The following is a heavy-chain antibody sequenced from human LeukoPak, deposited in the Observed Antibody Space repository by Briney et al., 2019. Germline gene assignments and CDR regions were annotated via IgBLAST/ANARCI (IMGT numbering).Heavy chain of an antibody. Sequence: ASVKVSCKASGYTFTGYYMHWVRQAPGQGLEWMGWINPNSGGTNYAQKFQGRVTMTRDTSISTAYMELSRLRSDDTAVYYCATNSISLYSSGWRRDDAFDIWGQGTMVTVSS. D-gene: IGHD6-19*01. J-gene: IGHJ3*02. CDR3: ATNSISLYSSGWRRDDAFDI. CDR1: GYTFTGYY. CDR2: INPNSGGT. V-gene: IGHV1-2*02.